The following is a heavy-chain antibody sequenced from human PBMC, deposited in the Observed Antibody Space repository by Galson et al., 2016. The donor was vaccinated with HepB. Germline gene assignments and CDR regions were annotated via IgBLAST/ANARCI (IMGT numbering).Heavy chain of an antibody. D-gene: IGHD4-17*01. Sequence: SETLSLTCAVSTYSIYKNYYWGWIRQSPGKGLEWIGSIYQSGSTYYNPSLRSRVTMSVDTSKNQFSLNLSSVTAADTAVYYCAIGDYLGIPCFDYWGQGTLVTVSS. CDR3: AIGDYLGIPCFDY. CDR1: TYSIYKNYY. V-gene: IGHV4-38-2*01. CDR2: IYQSGST. J-gene: IGHJ4*02.